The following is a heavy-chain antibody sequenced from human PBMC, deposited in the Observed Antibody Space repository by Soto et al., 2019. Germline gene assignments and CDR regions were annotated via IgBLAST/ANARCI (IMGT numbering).Heavy chain of an antibody. J-gene: IGHJ4*02. CDR1: GYTFTRYT. V-gene: IGHV1-3*01. D-gene: IGHD2-15*01. CDR2: INAGNDNI. Sequence: ASVKVSCKASGYTFTRYTMYWLRQAPGQRLECMGWINAGNDNIKYSQNFQGRVTITSDTSATTAYMELSSLTSEDTAIYYCAIFGGSVSGWGQGTLVTVSS. CDR3: AIFGGSVSG.